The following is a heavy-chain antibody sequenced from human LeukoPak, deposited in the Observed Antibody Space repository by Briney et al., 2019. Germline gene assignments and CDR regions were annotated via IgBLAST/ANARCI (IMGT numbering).Heavy chain of an antibody. CDR1: GGSISSSSYY. Sequence: PSETLSLTCTVSGGSISSSSYYWGWIRQPPGKGLEWIGSIYHSGSTYYNPSLKSRVTISVDTSKNQFSLKLSSVTAADTAVYYCARHVPYCSSTSCTYYYYYYMDVWGKGTTVTISS. J-gene: IGHJ6*03. CDR2: IYHSGST. CDR3: ARHVPYCSSTSCTYYYYYYMDV. V-gene: IGHV4-39*01. D-gene: IGHD2-2*01.